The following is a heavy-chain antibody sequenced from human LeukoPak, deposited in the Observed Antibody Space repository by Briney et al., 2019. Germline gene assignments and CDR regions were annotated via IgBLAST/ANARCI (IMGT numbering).Heavy chain of an antibody. J-gene: IGHJ4*02. CDR3: AKDFRIGYPAHFDY. V-gene: IGHV3-23*01. D-gene: IGHD5-12*01. CDR1: GFTFRSHA. CDR2: IYENGGTT. Sequence: GGSLRLSCVGSGFTFRSHAMSWVRQAPEKGLEFVSGIYENGGTTYYADSVKGRFSISRDNSKNTLYLQMDSLRGEDTAVCYCAKDFRIGYPAHFDYWGQGALVTVSS.